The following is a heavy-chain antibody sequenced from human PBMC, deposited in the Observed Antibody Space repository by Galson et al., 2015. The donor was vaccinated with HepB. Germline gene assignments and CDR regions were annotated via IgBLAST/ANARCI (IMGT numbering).Heavy chain of an antibody. CDR3: AKGTPYYYDSSGYHHDY. CDR1: GFTFSSYG. J-gene: IGHJ4*02. D-gene: IGHD3-22*01. CDR2: IRYDGSNK. Sequence: SLRLSCAASGFTFSSYGMHWVRQAPGKGLEWVALIRYDGSNKYYADSVKGRFTISRDNSKNTLYLQMNSLRAEDTAVYYCAKGTPYYYDSSGYHHDYWGQGTLVTVSS. V-gene: IGHV3-30*02.